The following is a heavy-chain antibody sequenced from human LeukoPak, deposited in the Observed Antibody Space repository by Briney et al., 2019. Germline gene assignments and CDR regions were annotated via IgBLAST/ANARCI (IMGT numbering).Heavy chain of an antibody. J-gene: IGHJ6*03. CDR3: ASLTTGDCSSTSCYPYMDV. CDR1: GGTFSSYA. V-gene: IGHV1-69*06. D-gene: IGHD2-2*01. Sequence: GASVKVSCKASGGTFSSYAISWVRQAPGQGLEWMGGIIPIFGTANYAQKFQGRVTITADKSTSTAYMELSSLRSGDTAVYYCASLTTGDCSSTSCYPYMDVWGKGTTVTVSS. CDR2: IIPIFGTA.